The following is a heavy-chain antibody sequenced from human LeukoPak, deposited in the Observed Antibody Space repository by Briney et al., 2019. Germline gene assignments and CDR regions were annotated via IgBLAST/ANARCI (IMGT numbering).Heavy chain of an antibody. CDR3: ATNTNVLGDVSWLDP. J-gene: IGHJ5*02. CDR1: GASISSYY. CDR2: TYYSGIT. Sequence: SETLSLTCTVSGASISSYYCNWIRQSPGKGLEWIGFTYYSGITNYNPSLRSRVTISVDTSKNQFSLNLNSVTSADTAVYYCATNTNVLGDVSWLDPWGQGILVTVSS. D-gene: IGHD3-16*01. V-gene: IGHV4-59*13.